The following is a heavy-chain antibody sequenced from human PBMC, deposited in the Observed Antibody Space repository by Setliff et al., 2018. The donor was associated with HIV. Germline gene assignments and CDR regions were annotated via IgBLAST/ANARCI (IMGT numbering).Heavy chain of an antibody. J-gene: IGHJ5*02. CDR1: GSSISNQY. CDR2: FYYSGTT. CDR3: ARLRVSRSGQTFDH. V-gene: IGHV4-59*11. D-gene: IGHD3-10*01. Sequence: SETLSLTCSVSGSSISNQYWSWIRQPQGKGLEWIGYFYYSGTTHYNPSLKSRVATSVDTSKNQFSLDLTSVTPADTAVYYCARLRVSRSGQTFDHWGQGILVTVSS.